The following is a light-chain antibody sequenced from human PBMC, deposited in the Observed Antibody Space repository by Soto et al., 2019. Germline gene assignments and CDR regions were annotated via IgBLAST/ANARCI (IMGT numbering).Light chain of an antibody. CDR3: QHHVSTPPT. Sequence: DIQMTQSPCSLSASVGDRVSITCRASQTIGSNLNWYQQKPGKAPKVLIYGASTLQTGVPSRFSASGSGTVFTLTISSLQRDDFATYYCQHHVSTPPTFGQGTKVE. J-gene: IGKJ1*01. V-gene: IGKV1-39*01. CDR2: GAS. CDR1: QTIGSN.